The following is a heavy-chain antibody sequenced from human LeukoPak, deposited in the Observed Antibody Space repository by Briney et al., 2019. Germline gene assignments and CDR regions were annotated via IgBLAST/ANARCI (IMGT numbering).Heavy chain of an antibody. CDR2: INHSGNT. V-gene: IGHV4-34*01. CDR1: GGSFSGYY. Sequence: SETLSLTCAVYGGSFSGYYWSWIRQPPGKGLEGIGEINHSGNTNYNPSLKSRVTISVATSKNQFSLKLSSVTAADTAVYYCARGEPPDGDAFDIWGQGTMVTVSS. D-gene: IGHD1-14*01. J-gene: IGHJ3*02. CDR3: ARGEPPDGDAFDI.